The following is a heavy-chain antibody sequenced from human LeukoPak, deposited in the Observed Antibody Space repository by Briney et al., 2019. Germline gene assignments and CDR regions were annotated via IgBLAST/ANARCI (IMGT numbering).Heavy chain of an antibody. D-gene: IGHD3-22*01. CDR3: ARQDRRAPTYYYDSSGLLFDY. Sequence: GESLKISCKGSGYSFTSYWIGWVRQMPGKGLEWMGIIYPGDSDTRYSPSFQGQVTISADKSISTAYLQWSSLKASDTAMYYCARQDRRAPTYYYDSSGLLFDYWGQGTLVTVSS. CDR2: IYPGDSDT. J-gene: IGHJ4*02. V-gene: IGHV5-51*01. CDR1: GYSFTSYW.